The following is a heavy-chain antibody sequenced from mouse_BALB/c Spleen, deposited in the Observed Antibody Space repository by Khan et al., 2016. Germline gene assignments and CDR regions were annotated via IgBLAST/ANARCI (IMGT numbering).Heavy chain of an antibody. J-gene: IGHJ3*01. D-gene: IGHD1-1*01. CDR2: ISSGGSYT. CDR3: ASLYGSSPWFAY. CDR1: GFAFSSYD. V-gene: IGHV5-9*02. Sequence: EVQLLETGGGLVKPGGSLKLSCAASGFAFSSYDMSWVRQTPEKRLEWVATISSGGSYTYYPDSVKGRFTISRDNARNTLYLQMSSLRSEDTALYYCASLYGSSPWFAYWGQGTLVTVSA.